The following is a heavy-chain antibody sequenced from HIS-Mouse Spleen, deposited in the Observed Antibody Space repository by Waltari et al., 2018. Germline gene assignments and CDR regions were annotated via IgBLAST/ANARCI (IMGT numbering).Heavy chain of an antibody. CDR2: ISWNSGSI. Sequence: EYRGGLVQPGRSLRLSCAASGFTFDDYAMHWVRQAPGKGLEWVSGISWNSGSIGYADSVKGRFTISRDNAKNSLYLQMNSLRAEDTALYYCAKETAAAAGRGSTYNWFDPWGQGTLVTVSS. D-gene: IGHD6-13*01. CDR3: AKETAAAAGRGSTYNWFDP. J-gene: IGHJ5*02. V-gene: IGHV3-9*01. CDR1: GFTFDDYA.